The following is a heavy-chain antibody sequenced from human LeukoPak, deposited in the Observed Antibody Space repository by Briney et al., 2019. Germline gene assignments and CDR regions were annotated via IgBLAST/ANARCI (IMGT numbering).Heavy chain of an antibody. V-gene: IGHV3-21*01. CDR2: IGSISNNYK. D-gene: IGHD3-3*01. CDR1: RFTFSTYN. Sequence: GGSLRLSCEASRFTFSTYNMHWVRQAPGKGLEWVSTIGSISNNYKYYADSVKGRFTISRDNAKNSLYLQMNSLGAEDTAVYFCARGTNWSPLDFDFWGQGTLVTVSS. J-gene: IGHJ4*02. CDR3: ARGTNWSPLDFDF.